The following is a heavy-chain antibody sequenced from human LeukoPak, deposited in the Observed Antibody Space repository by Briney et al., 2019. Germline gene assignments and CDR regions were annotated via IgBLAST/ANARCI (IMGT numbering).Heavy chain of an antibody. Sequence: GGSLRLSCAASGFTFSSYAMHWVRQAPGKGLEWVAVISYDGSNKYYADSVKGRFTISRDNAKNSLYLQMNSLRAEDTAVYYCAREGEGYSSLYFDYWGQGTLVTVSS. J-gene: IGHJ4*02. CDR1: GFTFSSYA. V-gene: IGHV3-30-3*01. CDR2: ISYDGSNK. D-gene: IGHD6-13*01. CDR3: AREGEGYSSLYFDY.